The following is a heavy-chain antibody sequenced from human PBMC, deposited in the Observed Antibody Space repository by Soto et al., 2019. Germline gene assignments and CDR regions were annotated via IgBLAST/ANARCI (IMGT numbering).Heavy chain of an antibody. J-gene: IGHJ6*03. D-gene: IGHD3-3*01. CDR2: ISAYNGNT. V-gene: IGHV1-18*01. CDR1: GYTVTSYG. CDR3: ARVGMSDFWSGYYNNYYYYYMGV. Sequence: GASGKVSCKASGYTVTSYGISWGRQAPGKGLEWMGWISAYNGNTNYAQKLQGRVTMTTDTSTSTAYMELRSLRSDDTAVYYCARVGMSDFWSGYYNNYYYYYMGVCGKGTTVNVSS.